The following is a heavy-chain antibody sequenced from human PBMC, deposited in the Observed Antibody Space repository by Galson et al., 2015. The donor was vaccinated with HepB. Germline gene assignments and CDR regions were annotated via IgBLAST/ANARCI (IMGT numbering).Heavy chain of an antibody. CDR3: ARVAYGDIVATRAPTLYGMDV. CDR2: INTNTGNP. J-gene: IGHJ6*02. D-gene: IGHD5-12*01. V-gene: IGHV7-4-1*02. Sequence: SVKVSCKASGYTFTSYAMNWVRQAPGQGLEWMGWINTNTGNPTYAQGFTGRFVFSLDTSVSTAYLQISSLKAEDTAVYYCARVAYGDIVATRAPTLYGMDVWGQGTTVTVSS. CDR1: GYTFTSYA.